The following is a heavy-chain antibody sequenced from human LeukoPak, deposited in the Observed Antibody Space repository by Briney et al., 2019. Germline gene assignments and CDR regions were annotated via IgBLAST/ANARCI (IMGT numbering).Heavy chain of an antibody. V-gene: IGHV3-74*01. CDR2: INSDGSST. CDR1: GFTFSSYW. J-gene: IGHJ3*02. D-gene: IGHD1-1*01. Sequence: GGSLRLPCAVSGFTFSSYWMHWVRQAPGKGLVWVSRINSDGSSTINADSVKGRFTMSRDNAKNTLYLQMNSLRAEDSAEYYCAKSLLTTATGTGRAFDIWGQGTMVTVSA. CDR3: AKSLLTTATGTGRAFDI.